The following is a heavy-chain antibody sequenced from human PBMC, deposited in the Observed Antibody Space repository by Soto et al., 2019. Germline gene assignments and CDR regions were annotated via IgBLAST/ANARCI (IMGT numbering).Heavy chain of an antibody. V-gene: IGHV3-11*03. CDR2: ISSSSSYT. D-gene: IGHD2-15*01. Sequence: GGSLRLACAASGFTFSDYYMSWIRQAPGKGLEWVSYISSSSSYTNYADSVKGRFTISRDNAKNSLYLQMNSLRAEDTAVYYCARIPGVAATGEAWFDPWGQGTLVTVSS. CDR1: GFTFSDYY. CDR3: ARIPGVAATGEAWFDP. J-gene: IGHJ5*02.